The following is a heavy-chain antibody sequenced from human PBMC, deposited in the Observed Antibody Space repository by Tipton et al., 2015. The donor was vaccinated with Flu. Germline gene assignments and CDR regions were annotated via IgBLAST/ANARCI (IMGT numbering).Heavy chain of an antibody. Sequence: SLRLSCAASGFTFSRYAMSWVRQAPGKGLEWVASLSGGGGTTFFADSVKGRFTVSRDFSKNTLYLQMNSLRGDDTAMYYCARVIPEFVAGLSYWGQGTQVSVSS. J-gene: IGHJ4*02. D-gene: IGHD6-19*01. V-gene: IGHV3-23*01. CDR2: LSGGGGTT. CDR3: ARVIPEFVAGLSY. CDR1: GFTFSRYA.